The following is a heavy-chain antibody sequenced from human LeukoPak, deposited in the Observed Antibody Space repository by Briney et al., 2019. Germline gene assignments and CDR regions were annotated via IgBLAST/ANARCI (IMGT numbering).Heavy chain of an antibody. CDR3: ATETNGRHYDY. J-gene: IGHJ4*02. V-gene: IGHV3-21*06. CDR2: IGPTGSDR. CDR1: GLPFSTSG. D-gene: IGHD1-14*01. Sequence: GGSLRLSCSASGLPFSTSGFNWVRQAPGKGLEWVASIGPTGSDRYHADSIKGRFTISRDNANNFLYLQMNSLRAEDMAVYYCATETNGRHYDYWGQGTLLTVSS.